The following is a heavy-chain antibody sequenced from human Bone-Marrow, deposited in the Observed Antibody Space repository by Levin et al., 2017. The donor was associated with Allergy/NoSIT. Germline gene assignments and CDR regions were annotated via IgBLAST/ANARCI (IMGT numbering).Heavy chain of an antibody. J-gene: IGHJ4*02. V-gene: IGHV1-2*02. CDR1: GYTFTGYY. D-gene: IGHD2-2*02. CDR3: ATYCSSTSCYKESLSTFDY. CDR2: INPNSGGT. Sequence: RGESLKISCKASGYTFTGYYMHWVRQAPGQGLEWMGWINPNSGGTNYAQKFQGRVTMTRDTSISTAYMELSRLRSDDTAVYYCATYCSSTSCYKESLSTFDYWGQGTLVTVSS.